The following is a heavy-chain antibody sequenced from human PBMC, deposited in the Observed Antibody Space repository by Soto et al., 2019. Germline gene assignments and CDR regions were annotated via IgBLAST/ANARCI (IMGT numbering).Heavy chain of an antibody. V-gene: IGHV1-69*06. CDR3: AREEVAACRGHTFYAYNSGRGHFYFSGMDF. CDR2: SIPSYGTT. CDR1: GGTFTDFA. J-gene: IGHJ6*02. D-gene: IGHD3-10*01. Sequence: QVQLVQSGAEVKKPGSSVRVSCKASGGTFTDFAFSWVRQAPGQGFEWLGGSIPSYGTTNYAQKYQGDVTITADISTSTVYLELTSLTSEDTAVYYSAREEVAACRGHTFYAYNSGRGHFYFSGMDFWGQGTSVTVS.